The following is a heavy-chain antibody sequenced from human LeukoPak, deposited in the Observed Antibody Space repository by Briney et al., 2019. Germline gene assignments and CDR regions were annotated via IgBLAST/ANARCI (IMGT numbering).Heavy chain of an antibody. CDR2: IYYSGST. J-gene: IGHJ3*02. CDR1: GGSISSSSYY. D-gene: IGHD2/OR15-2a*01. V-gene: IGHV4-39*07. CDR3: ARDFFRRLGAFDI. Sequence: SETLSLTCTVSGGSISSSSYYWGWIRQPPGKGLEWIGSIYYSGSTYYNPSLKSRVTISVDTSKNQFSLKLSSVTAADTAVYYCARDFFRRLGAFDIWGQGTMVTVSS.